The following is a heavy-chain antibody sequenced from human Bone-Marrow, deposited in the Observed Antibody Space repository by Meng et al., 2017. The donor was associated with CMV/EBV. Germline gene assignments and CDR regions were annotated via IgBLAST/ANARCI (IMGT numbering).Heavy chain of an antibody. CDR1: GFTFSNYE. CDR3: AIVGSGSYLAY. D-gene: IGHD1-26*01. J-gene: IGHJ4*02. CDR2: ITSGGNI. V-gene: IGHV3-48*03. Sequence: GESLKISCAASGFTFSNYEMNWVRQAPGKGLQWVSYITSGGNIYYADSVKGRFTISRDNAKNSLYLQMNSLRAEDTAVYYCAIVGSGSYLAYWGQGTLVTVSS.